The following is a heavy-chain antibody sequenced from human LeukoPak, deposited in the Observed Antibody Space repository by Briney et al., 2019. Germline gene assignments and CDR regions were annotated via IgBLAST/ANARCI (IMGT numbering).Heavy chain of an antibody. V-gene: IGHV3-48*03. Sequence: PGGSLRLSCAASGFTFSSYEMNWVRQAPGKGLEWVSYISSSGSTIYYADSVKGRFSISRDNSKNTLHLQMNSLRAEDTAVYYCARGGITMVRGAYDYWGQGTLVTVSS. CDR1: GFTFSSYE. D-gene: IGHD3-10*01. CDR3: ARGGITMVRGAYDY. CDR2: ISSSGSTI. J-gene: IGHJ4*02.